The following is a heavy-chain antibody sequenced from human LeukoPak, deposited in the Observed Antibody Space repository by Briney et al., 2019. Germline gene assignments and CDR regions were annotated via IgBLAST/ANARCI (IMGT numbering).Heavy chain of an antibody. CDR2: IHSGGST. CDR1: GFTVSSNY. CDR3: ARARIVVAGSYYFDD. D-gene: IGHD6-19*01. J-gene: IGHJ4*02. Sequence: PGGSLRLSCAASGFTVSSNYMSWVRQAPGKGLEWVSVIHSGGSTYYADSVKGRFTISRDNSKNTLYLQMNSLRAEGTAVYYCARARIVVAGSYYFDDWGQGTLVTVSS. V-gene: IGHV3-66*01.